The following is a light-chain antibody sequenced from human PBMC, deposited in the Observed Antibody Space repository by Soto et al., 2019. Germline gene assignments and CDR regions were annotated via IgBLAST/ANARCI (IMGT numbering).Light chain of an antibody. CDR3: QQYGSSPTWT. CDR1: QSVASS. CDR2: GAS. V-gene: IGKV3-20*01. Sequence: ERVMTQSPATLSASPGERVTLSFRASQSVASSVAWYQQKPGQAPRLILYGASTRATGFPARFSGSGSGTDFTLTISRLEPEDFAVYYCQQYGSSPTWTFGQGTKVDIK. J-gene: IGKJ1*01.